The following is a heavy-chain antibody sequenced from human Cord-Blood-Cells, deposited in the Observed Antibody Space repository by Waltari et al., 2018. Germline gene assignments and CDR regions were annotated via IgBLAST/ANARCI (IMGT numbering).Heavy chain of an antibody. CDR2: INPIFGTA. Sequence: QVQLVQSGAEVKKPGSSVQVSCKASGGTFSSYAISWVGRAPGQGLEWMGGINPIFGTANDAQKFQGRVTITADESTSTAYMELSSRRSEDTAVYYCARYPRPGVGHYYYGMDVWGQGTTVTVSS. D-gene: IGHD1-26*01. CDR1: GGTFSSYA. J-gene: IGHJ6*02. CDR3: ARYPRPGVGHYYYGMDV. V-gene: IGHV1-69*01.